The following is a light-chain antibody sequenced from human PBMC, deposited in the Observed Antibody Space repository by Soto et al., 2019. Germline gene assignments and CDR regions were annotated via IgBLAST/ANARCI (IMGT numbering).Light chain of an antibody. CDR1: QSVLYSSNNKNY. J-gene: IGKJ1*01. CDR3: QQYYSTPWT. V-gene: IGKV4-1*01. Sequence: DIVMTSCPDSLDESLGERATINCKSSQSVLYSSNNKNYLAWYQQKPGQPPKLLIYWASTRESGVPDRFSGSGSGTDFTLTISSLQAADVAVYYCQQYYSTPWTFGQGTKVDIK. CDR2: WAS.